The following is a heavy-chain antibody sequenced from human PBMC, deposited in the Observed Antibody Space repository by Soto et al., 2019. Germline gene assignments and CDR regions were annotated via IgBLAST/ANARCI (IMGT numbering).Heavy chain of an antibody. V-gene: IGHV3-30*03. Sequence: GXSLRLSCAASGFTFMSYAMHWVRQAPGKGLEWVAVISYDESDKYYAYSLKGRFTISRDNSKNTLYLQMNSLRGEDAALYYCARDLSVAGPDYWGQGTLVTASS. J-gene: IGHJ4*02. CDR1: GFTFMSYA. D-gene: IGHD6-19*01. CDR3: ARDLSVAGPDY. CDR2: ISYDESDK.